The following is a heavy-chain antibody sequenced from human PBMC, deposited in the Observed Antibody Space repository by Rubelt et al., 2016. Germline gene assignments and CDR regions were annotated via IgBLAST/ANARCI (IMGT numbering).Heavy chain of an antibody. D-gene: IGHD3-3*01. CDR3: ARGLLGSGYYDY. CDR1: GGSFSGYY. V-gene: IGHV4-34*01. CDR2: INHSGST. Sequence: QVQLQQWGAGLLKPSETLSLTCAVYGGSFSGYYWSWIRQPPGKGREWIGEINHSGSTNINPSLKRRVTLTVDTSKNQFSLKLSSVTAADTAVYYCARGLLGSGYYDYWGQGTLVTVSS. J-gene: IGHJ4*02.